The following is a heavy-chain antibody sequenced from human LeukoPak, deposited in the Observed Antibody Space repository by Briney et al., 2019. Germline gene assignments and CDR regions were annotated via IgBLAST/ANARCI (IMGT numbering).Heavy chain of an antibody. CDR1: GGSNSSYY. CDR2: IYTSGST. J-gene: IGHJ5*02. CDR3: AGGGPANPYSSSSWFDP. Sequence: SETLSLTCTVSGGSNSSYYWSWIRQHAGKGLEWIGRIYTSGSTNYNPSLKSRVTMSVDTSKNQFSLKLSSVTAADTAVYYCAGGGPANPYSSSSWFDPWGQGTLVTVSS. V-gene: IGHV4-4*07. D-gene: IGHD6-6*01.